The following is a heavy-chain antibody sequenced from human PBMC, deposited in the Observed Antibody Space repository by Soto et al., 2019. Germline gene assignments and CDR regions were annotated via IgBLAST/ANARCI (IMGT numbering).Heavy chain of an antibody. J-gene: IGHJ4*02. V-gene: IGHV4-30-2*01. D-gene: IGHD3-16*02. CDR3: ARGIPHKSYDYVWGSYRYPCYFDY. CDR2: IYHSGST. Sequence: KASETLSLTCAVSGGSISSGGYSWSWIRQPPGKGLEWIGYIYHSGSTCYNPSLKSRVTISVDRSKNQFSLKLSSVTAADTAVYYCARGIPHKSYDYVWGSYRYPCYFDYWGQGTLVTVSS. CDR1: GGSISSGGYS.